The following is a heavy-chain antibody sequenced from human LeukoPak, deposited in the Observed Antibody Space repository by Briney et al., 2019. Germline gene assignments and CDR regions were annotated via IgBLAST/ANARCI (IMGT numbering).Heavy chain of an antibody. V-gene: IGHV3-21*01. CDR3: ASDYGDHDAFDI. CDR1: GFTFSSYS. CDR2: ISSSSSYI. J-gene: IGHJ3*02. Sequence: GGSLRLSCAASGFTFSSYSMNWVRQAPGKGLEWVSSISSSSSYIYYADSVKGRFTISRDNAKNSLYLQMNSLRAEDTPVYYCASDYGDHDAFDIWGQGTMVTVSS. D-gene: IGHD4-17*01.